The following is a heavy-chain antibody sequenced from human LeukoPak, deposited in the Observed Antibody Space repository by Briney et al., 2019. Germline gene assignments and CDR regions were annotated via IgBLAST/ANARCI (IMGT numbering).Heavy chain of an antibody. J-gene: IGHJ4*02. V-gene: IGHV3-15*01. CDR1: GFTFSNAW. CDR2: VKSKTDGGTT. CDR3: TTTPSVGFDWSDY. Sequence: GGALRLSCAASGFTFSNAWMSWVRQAPGKGLEWVCRVKSKTDGGTTDYAAPVKGRFTISRDDSKNTLYLQMNSLKTEDTAVYYCTTTPSVGFDWSDYWGQGTLVTVSS. D-gene: IGHD3-9*01.